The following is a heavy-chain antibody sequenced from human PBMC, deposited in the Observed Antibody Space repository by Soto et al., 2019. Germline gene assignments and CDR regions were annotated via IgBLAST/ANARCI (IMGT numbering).Heavy chain of an antibody. Sequence: EVQLVESGGGLVQPGGSLRLSCAASGFTFSDHYMDWVRQAPGKGLEWVGHSRNKANSYSTEYVASVKGRFTSSIDESKYSLYLQINSLKTEDTAVYYCARFSGSYTSGLDYWGQGTLVTVSS. CDR2: SRNKANSYST. V-gene: IGHV3-72*01. CDR1: GFTFSDHY. D-gene: IGHD1-26*01. J-gene: IGHJ4*02. CDR3: ARFSGSYTSGLDY.